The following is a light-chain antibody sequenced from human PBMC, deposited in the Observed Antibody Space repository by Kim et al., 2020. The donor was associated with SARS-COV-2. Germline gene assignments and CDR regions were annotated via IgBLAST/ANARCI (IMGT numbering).Light chain of an antibody. Sequence: SASIGDRVNITCRASQRISSWLAWYQQKPGKAPNLLIYEASSLQSGVPSRFSGSESGTEFTLTISSLQPDDLATYYCQQYNSYPYTFGQGTKLEI. V-gene: IGKV1-5*03. CDR1: QRISSW. CDR2: EAS. CDR3: QQYNSYPYT. J-gene: IGKJ2*01.